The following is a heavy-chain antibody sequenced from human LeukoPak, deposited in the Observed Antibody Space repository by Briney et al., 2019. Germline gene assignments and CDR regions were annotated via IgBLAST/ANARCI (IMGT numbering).Heavy chain of an antibody. CDR3: AKDSSAYSGSYYDY. CDR1: GFTFSSYG. D-gene: IGHD1-26*01. V-gene: IGHV3-33*06. CDR2: IWYDGGNK. J-gene: IGHJ4*02. Sequence: TGGSLILSCAASGFTFSSYGMHWVRQSPGKGLEWVAVIWYDGGNKYYADSVKGRFTISRDNSKNTLYLQMNSLRAEDTAIYYCAKDSSAYSGSYYDYWGQGTLVTVSS.